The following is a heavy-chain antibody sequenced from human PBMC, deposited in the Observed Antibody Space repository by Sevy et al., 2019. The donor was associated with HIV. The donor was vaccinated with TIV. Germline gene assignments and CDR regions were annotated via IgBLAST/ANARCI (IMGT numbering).Heavy chain of an antibody. V-gene: IGHV3-9*01. CDR1: GFPFNDHA. Sequence: GGSLRLSCAASGFPFNDHAMHWVRQVPGKGLEWVSGISWNSRNIGYADSVKGRFTISRDNARLFVYLEMNSLSPEDTAFYYCAKDINRGCDGVNCYSYYYYFYGLDVWGQGTTVTVSS. D-gene: IGHD2-21*01. CDR3: AKDINRGCDGVNCYSYYYYFYGLDV. CDR2: ISWNSRNI. J-gene: IGHJ6*02.